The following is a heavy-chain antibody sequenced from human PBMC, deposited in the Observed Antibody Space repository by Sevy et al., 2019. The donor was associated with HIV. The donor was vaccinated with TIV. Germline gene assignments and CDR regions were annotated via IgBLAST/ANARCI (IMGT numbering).Heavy chain of an antibody. V-gene: IGHV1-8*02. CDR3: ASGGSGDVWNYGYYYYGMDV. D-gene: IGHD3-3*01. J-gene: IGHJ6*02. CDR1: GDTFSTYD. CDR2: MSPKSGST. Sequence: VKVSCKASGDTFSTYDINWVRQAPGQGLEWMGWMSPKSGSTGFAQKFQGRLTMTRDTSINTAYMELSSLGSEDTAVYYLASGGSGDVWNYGYYYYGMDVWGQGTTVTVSS.